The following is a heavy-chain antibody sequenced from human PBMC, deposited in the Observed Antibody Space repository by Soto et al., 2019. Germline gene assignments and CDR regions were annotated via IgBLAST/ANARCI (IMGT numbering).Heavy chain of an antibody. CDR1: GYTFTVYY. J-gene: IGHJ6*02. Sequence: QVQLVQSGAEVKKPGASVKVSCKASGYTFTVYYMHWVRQAPGEGLEWMGWINPNSGGTNYAQKFQGRVTMTRDTSISTAYMELSRLRSDDTAVYYCARGFGGSYYGASHWGMDVWGQGTTVTVSS. V-gene: IGHV1-2*02. CDR3: ARGFGGSYYGASHWGMDV. CDR2: INPNSGGT. D-gene: IGHD1-26*01.